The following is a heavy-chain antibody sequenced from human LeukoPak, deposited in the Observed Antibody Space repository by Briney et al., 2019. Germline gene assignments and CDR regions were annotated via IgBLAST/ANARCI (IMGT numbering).Heavy chain of an antibody. CDR2: GVYSGTT. D-gene: IGHD5-12*01. J-gene: IGHJ4*02. Sequence: KSSETLSLTCSLSGGFISINTYYWVWMRQTPGKGPDGIVSGVYSGTTYVNPSINGRLTISVATSKTQFSLKLRSVTAAATAVYYCVRSVRRGFNFDNWGQGTLVIVSS. CDR3: VRSVRRGFNFDN. CDR1: GGFISINTYY. V-gene: IGHV4-39*01.